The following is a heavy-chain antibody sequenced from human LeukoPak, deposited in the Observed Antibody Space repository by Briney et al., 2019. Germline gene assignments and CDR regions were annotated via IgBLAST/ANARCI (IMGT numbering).Heavy chain of an antibody. D-gene: IGHD3-16*01. V-gene: IGHV4-34*01. J-gene: IGHJ3*02. CDR2: LNHSGGT. CDR3: ARGYDPGAFDI. Sequence: SETLSLTCAVYGGSFSGYYWSWIRQPPGKGLEWIGELNHSGGTNYNPSLKSRVTISVDTSKNQFSLKLSSVTAADTAVYYCARGYDPGAFDIWGQGTMVTVSS. CDR1: GGSFSGYY.